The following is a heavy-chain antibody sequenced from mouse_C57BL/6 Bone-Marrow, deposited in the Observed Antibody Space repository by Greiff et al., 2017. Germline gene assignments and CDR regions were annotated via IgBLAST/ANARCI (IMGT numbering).Heavy chain of an antibody. V-gene: IGHV1-15*01. CDR2: IDPETGGT. CDR1: GYTFTDYE. D-gene: IGHD4-1*01. Sequence: VKLMESGAELVRPGASVTLSCKASGYTFTDYEMHWVKQTPVHGLEWIGAIDPETGGTAYNQKFKGKAILTADKSSSTAYMELRSLTSEDSAVYSCTRELGLDYWGQGTALTVSS. CDR3: TRELGLDY. J-gene: IGHJ2*01.